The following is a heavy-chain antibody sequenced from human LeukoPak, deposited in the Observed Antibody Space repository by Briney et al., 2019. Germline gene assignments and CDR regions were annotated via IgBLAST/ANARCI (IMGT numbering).Heavy chain of an antibody. J-gene: IGHJ3*02. D-gene: IGHD3-16*01. CDR1: GFTFDDYG. CDR3: AREGGPGGTEDAFDI. CDR2: LNWNGGST. Sequence: GGSLRLSCAASGFTFDDYGMSWVRQAPGKGLEWVSGLNWNGGSTGYADSVKGRFTISRDNAKNSLYLQMNSLRAEDTAVYYCAREGGPGGTEDAFDIWGQGTMVTVSS. V-gene: IGHV3-20*04.